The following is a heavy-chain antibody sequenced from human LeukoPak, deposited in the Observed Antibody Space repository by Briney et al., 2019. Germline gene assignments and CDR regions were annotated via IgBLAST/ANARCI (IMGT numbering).Heavy chain of an antibody. CDR2: ISAYNGNT. CDR1: GYTFTSYG. Sequence: ASVKVSCKASGYTFTSYGISWVRQAPGQGLEWMGWISAYNGNTNYAQKRQGRVTMTTDTSTSTAYMELRSLRSDDTAVYYCARRTYSSSSSIFDYWGQGTLVTVSS. V-gene: IGHV1-18*01. D-gene: IGHD6-6*01. J-gene: IGHJ4*02. CDR3: ARRTYSSSSSIFDY.